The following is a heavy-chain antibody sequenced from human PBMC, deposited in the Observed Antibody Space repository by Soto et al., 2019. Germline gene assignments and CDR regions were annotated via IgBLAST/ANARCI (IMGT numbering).Heavy chain of an antibody. D-gene: IGHD6-6*01. Sequence: QVQLQESGPGLVKPSQTLSLTCTVSVGSFSSGDYYWSWIRQPPGKGLEWIGYIYYSGSTYYNPSLKSRVTISVDTSKNQFSLKLSSVTAADTAVYYCARAYSSSSGGVCLDYWGQGTLVTVSS. V-gene: IGHV4-30-4*01. CDR3: ARAYSSSSGGVCLDY. J-gene: IGHJ4*02. CDR2: IYYSGST. CDR1: VGSFSSGDYY.